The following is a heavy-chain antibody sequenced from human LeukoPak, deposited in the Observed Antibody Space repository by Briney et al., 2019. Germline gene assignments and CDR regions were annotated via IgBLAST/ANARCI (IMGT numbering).Heavy chain of an antibody. Sequence: GRSLRLSCAASGFIFSNDAMHWVRQAPGKGLEWVAFIWFDGSNKHYADSVKGRFTISRDNSEDTLYLQMNSLRAEDTAVYFCVSGSLQSGYNFDYWGQGALVTVSS. CDR1: GFIFSNDA. J-gene: IGHJ4*02. CDR2: IWFDGSNK. D-gene: IGHD3-3*01. V-gene: IGHV3-33*01. CDR3: VSGSLQSGYNFDY.